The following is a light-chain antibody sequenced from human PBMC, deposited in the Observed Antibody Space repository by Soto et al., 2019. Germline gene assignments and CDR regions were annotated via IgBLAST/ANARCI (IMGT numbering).Light chain of an antibody. CDR1: SSDVGGYNY. J-gene: IGLJ3*02. CDR3: SSYAGSYTWV. CDR2: DVS. Sequence: QSALTQPRSVSGSPGQSVTISCTGTSSDVGGYNYVSWYQQHPGKAPKLMIYDVSKRPSGVPDRFSGSKSGNTASLTFSGLQADDEADYYCSSYAGSYTWVFGGGTKLTVL. V-gene: IGLV2-11*01.